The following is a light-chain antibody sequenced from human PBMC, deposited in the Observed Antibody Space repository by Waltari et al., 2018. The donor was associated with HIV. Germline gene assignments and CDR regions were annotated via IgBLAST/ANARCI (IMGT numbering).Light chain of an antibody. Sequence: QSVLTQPPSASGTPGQRVTISCSGSSSSIGTNTVSWYHQLPGTATKLLIWSSHQRPSGVPDRVSGSKSGTTASLAISRVQSEDEADYYCAAWDDSLNDVVFGGGTKLTVL. V-gene: IGLV1-44*01. CDR1: SSSIGTNT. J-gene: IGLJ2*01. CDR2: SSH. CDR3: AAWDDSLNDVV.